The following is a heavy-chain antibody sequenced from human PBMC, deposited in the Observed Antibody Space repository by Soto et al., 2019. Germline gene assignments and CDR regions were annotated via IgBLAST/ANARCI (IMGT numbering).Heavy chain of an antibody. J-gene: IGHJ6*03. D-gene: IGHD6-6*01. CDR2: IIPIFGTA. CDR3: ARAGRGSSSPPIGTYYYYYYMDV. Sequence: ASVKVSCKASGGTFSSYAISWVRQAPGQGLEWMGGIIPIFGTANYAQKFQGRVTITADESTSTAYMELSSLRSEDTAVYYCARAGRGSSSPPIGTYYYYYYMDVWGKGTTVTVSS. V-gene: IGHV1-69*13. CDR1: GGTFSSYA.